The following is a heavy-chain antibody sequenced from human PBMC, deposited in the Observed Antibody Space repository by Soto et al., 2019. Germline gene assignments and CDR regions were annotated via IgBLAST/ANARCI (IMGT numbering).Heavy chain of an antibody. J-gene: IGHJ2*01. V-gene: IGHV1-69*02. D-gene: IGHD2-2*01. CDR2: IIPILGIA. CDR3: ARGGGQYCSSTSCYPYWYFDL. CDR1: GGTFSSYT. Sequence: QVQLVQSGAEVKKPGSSVKVSCKASGGTFSSYTISWVRQAPGQGLEWMGRIIPILGIANYAQKLQGRVTITADKSTSTADMELSSLRSEDTAVYYCARGGGQYCSSTSCYPYWYFDLWGRGTLVTVSS.